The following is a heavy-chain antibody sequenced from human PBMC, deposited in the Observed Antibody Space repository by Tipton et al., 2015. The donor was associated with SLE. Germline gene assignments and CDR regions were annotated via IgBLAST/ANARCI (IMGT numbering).Heavy chain of an antibody. J-gene: IGHJ5*02. V-gene: IGHV4-39*07. CDR1: GGSISSSSYY. CDR2: IYYSGST. CDR3: ARDSNWFDP. Sequence: TLSLTCTVSGGSISSSSYYWGWIRQPPGKGLEWIGSIYYSGSTYYNPSLKSRVTISVDTSKNQFSLKLSSVTAADTAVYYCARDSNWFDPWGQGTLVTVYS.